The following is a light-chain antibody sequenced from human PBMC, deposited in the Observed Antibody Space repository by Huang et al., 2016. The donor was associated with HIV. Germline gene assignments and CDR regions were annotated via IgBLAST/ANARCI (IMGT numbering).Light chain of an antibody. CDR3: QQYNKWPPYT. Sequence: VMTQSPATLSVSPGERATLSCRAGESILRDLAWYQQRPGKPPRLRRDGASVRTPGIPDRFRGSGSGTEFGLTISSLQSEDFAVYYCQQYNKWPPYTYGQGTKLEIK. CDR1: ESILRD. V-gene: IGKV3-15*01. CDR2: GAS. J-gene: IGKJ2*01.